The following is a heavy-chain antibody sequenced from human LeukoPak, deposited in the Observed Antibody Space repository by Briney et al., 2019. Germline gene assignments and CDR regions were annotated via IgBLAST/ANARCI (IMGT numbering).Heavy chain of an antibody. CDR3: TKDHDSTGLYQDRDY. CDR2: ISTSGNK. Sequence: PGGSLRLSCAASGFTFSRYAMNWVRQAPGKGLEWVSTISTSGNKHYADSVKGRFTISRDNSKNTLYLQMNSLRDEDTAIYYCTKDHDSTGLYQDRDYWGQGTLVTISS. D-gene: IGHD6-19*01. CDR1: GFTFSRYA. V-gene: IGHV3-23*01. J-gene: IGHJ4*02.